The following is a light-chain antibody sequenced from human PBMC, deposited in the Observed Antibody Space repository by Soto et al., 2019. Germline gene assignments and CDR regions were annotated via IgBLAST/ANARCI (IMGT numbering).Light chain of an antibody. CDR3: QQYNSYS. CDR2: GAS. J-gene: IGKJ1*01. V-gene: IGKV3-15*01. Sequence: EIVMTQSPATLSVSPGERATLSCRASQSVSSNLAWFQQKPGQAPRLLIYGASTRDTGIPARFSGSGSGTEFTLTISSLQPDDFATYYCQQYNSYSFGQGTKVDIK. CDR1: QSVSSN.